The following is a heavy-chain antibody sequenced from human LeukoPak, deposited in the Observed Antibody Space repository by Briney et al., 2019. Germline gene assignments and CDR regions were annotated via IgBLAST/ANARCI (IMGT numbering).Heavy chain of an antibody. CDR2: ISYDGRNI. CDR1: GFTFNNYG. V-gene: IGHV3-30*18. J-gene: IGHJ4*02. Sequence: GWSLRLSCAASGFTFNNYGRHWVRHAPGKGLEWVAVISYDGRNIHYPDSVKGRFTISRDISTDTLWLQMDSLRTEDTAVYYCAKGPLRGTAAAIDYWGQGTLVTVSS. CDR3: AKGPLRGTAAAIDY. D-gene: IGHD2-2*01.